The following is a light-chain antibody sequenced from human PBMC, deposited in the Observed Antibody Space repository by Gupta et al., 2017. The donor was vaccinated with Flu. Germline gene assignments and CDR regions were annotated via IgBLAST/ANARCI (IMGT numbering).Light chain of an antibody. V-gene: IGLV1-44*01. J-gene: IGLJ3*02. Sequence: QSVLTQPPSASGTPGQRVTIYCSGSTSNIGRNTVNWYQHLPGTAPKLLIYSYSQRPSGVPDRFSASKSGTSASLAISGLQSDDEALYYCSAWDDSLNGPGFGGGTKLTVL. CDR1: TSNIGRNT. CDR3: SAWDDSLNGPG. CDR2: SYS.